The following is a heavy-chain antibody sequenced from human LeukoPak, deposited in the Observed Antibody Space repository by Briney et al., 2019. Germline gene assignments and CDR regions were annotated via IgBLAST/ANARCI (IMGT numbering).Heavy chain of an antibody. CDR2: IYTSGST. V-gene: IGHV4-4*07. CDR3: ARDTVNDFWSGTDY. Sequence: SETLSLTCTVSGGSISSYYWSWLRQPAGKGLEWIGRIYTSGSTNYNPSLKSRVTMSVDTSKNQFSLKLSSVTAADTAVYYCARDTVNDFWSGTDYWGQGTLVTVSS. J-gene: IGHJ4*02. D-gene: IGHD3-3*01. CDR1: GGSISSYY.